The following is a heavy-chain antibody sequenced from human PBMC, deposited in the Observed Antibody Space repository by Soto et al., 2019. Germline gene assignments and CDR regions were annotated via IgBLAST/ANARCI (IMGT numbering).Heavy chain of an antibody. CDR1: GDSMSPFY. CDR3: ARGVYDYWSGYYAGSGLDV. V-gene: IGHV4-59*13. D-gene: IGHD3-3*01. Sequence: QVPLQESGPGLVKPSETLSLTCTVSGDSMSPFYWNWIRQSPGKGLEWLGYIYYSGNTTYNTSLKSRVAISVDTSKNHFYLKLRSVTAADTAVYYCARGVYDYWSGYYAGSGLDVWGQGTTVTVSS. J-gene: IGHJ6*02. CDR2: IYYSGNT.